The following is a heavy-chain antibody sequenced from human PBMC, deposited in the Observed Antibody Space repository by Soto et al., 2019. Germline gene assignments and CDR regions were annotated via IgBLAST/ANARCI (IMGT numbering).Heavy chain of an antibody. CDR3: AKDIRSPTIFGVATPHH. CDR1: GFTFSSYG. D-gene: IGHD3-3*01. J-gene: IGHJ5*02. Sequence: GGSLRLSCAASGFTFSSYGMHWVRQAPGKGLEWVAVISYDGSNKYYADSVKGRFTISRDNSKNTLYLQMNSLRAEDTAVYYCAKDIRSPTIFGVATPHHWGQGTLVTVSS. CDR2: ISYDGSNK. V-gene: IGHV3-30*18.